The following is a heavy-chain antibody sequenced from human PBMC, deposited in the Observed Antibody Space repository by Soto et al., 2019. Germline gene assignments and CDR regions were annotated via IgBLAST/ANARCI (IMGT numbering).Heavy chain of an antibody. CDR3: ARSMSGFSYGKSDH. CDR2: ITTSSSYI. CDR1: GFTFSSHS. Sequence: AGGSLRLSCVASGFTFSSHSMNWVRQAPGKGLEWVSSITTSSSYIYYADSVKGRFTISRDNAKNSLFLQMNSLRAEDTAVYYCARSMSGFSYGKSDHWGQGTLVTVSS. V-gene: IGHV3-21*01. D-gene: IGHD5-18*01. J-gene: IGHJ4*02.